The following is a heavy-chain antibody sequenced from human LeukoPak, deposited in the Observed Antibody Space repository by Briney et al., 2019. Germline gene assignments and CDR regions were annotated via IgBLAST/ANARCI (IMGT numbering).Heavy chain of an antibody. CDR1: GGTFSSYA. Sequence: SVKVSCKASGGTFSSYAISLVRQAPGQGLEWMGGIIPIFCTANYAQKFQGRVTITADESTSTAYMELSSLRSEDTAVYYCARDLNPRAYCSGGSCYGPFDYWGQGTLVTVSS. J-gene: IGHJ4*02. CDR2: IIPIFCTA. D-gene: IGHD2-15*01. CDR3: ARDLNPRAYCSGGSCYGPFDY. V-gene: IGHV1-69*13.